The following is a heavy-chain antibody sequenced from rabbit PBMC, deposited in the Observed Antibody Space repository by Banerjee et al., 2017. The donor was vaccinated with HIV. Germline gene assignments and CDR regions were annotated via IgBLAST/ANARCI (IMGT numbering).Heavy chain of an antibody. D-gene: IGHD7-1*01. J-gene: IGHJ6*01. V-gene: IGHV1S45*01. CDR3: AREGYGDGTGDHDL. CDR2: INTSSGNT. Sequence: QEQLKESGGGLVQPGGSLTLTCKASGFDFSSNAMCWFRQAPGKGLEWIACINTSSGNTVYASWAKGRFTISKTSSTTVTLQMTSLTAADTATYFCAREGYGDGTGDHDLWGPGTLVTVS. CDR1: GFDFSSNA.